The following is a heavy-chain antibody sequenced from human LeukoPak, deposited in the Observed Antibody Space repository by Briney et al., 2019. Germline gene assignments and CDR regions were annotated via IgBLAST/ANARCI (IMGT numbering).Heavy chain of an antibody. CDR3: AKDPHLGYFDY. J-gene: IGHJ4*02. CDR1: GFTFSSYE. CDR2: ISSSGNTI. V-gene: IGHV3-48*03. D-gene: IGHD3-16*01. Sequence: AGGSLRLSCAASGFTFSSYEMNWVRQAPGKGLECVSFISSSGNTIYYADSVKGRFTISRDNSKNTLYLQMNSLRAEDTAVYYCAKDPHLGYFDYWGQGTLVTVSS.